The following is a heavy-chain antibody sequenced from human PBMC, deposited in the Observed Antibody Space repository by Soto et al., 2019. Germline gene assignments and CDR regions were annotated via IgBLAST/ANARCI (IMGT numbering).Heavy chain of an antibody. Sequence: SETLSLTCTVSGGSVSSGSYYWSWIRHPPWKGLEWIGYIYYSWSTNYNPSLKSRVTISVDTSKNQFSLKLSSVTAADTAVYYCARDPLSIPGTYGWFDPWGQGTLVTVSS. V-gene: IGHV4-61*01. CDR1: GGSVSSGSYY. CDR3: ARDPLSIPGTYGWFDP. D-gene: IGHD1-20*01. CDR2: IYYSWST. J-gene: IGHJ5*02.